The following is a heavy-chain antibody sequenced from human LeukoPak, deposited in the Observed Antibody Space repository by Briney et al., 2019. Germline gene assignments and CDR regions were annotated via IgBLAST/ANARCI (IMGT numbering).Heavy chain of an antibody. D-gene: IGHD7-27*01. Sequence: SETLSLTCAVYGGSFSGYYWSWIRQPPGKGLEWIGEINHSGSTNYNPSLKSRVTISVDTSKNQFSLKLSSVTAADTAVYYCARGGLTGSDYWGQGTLVTVSS. CDR1: GGSFSGYY. CDR2: INHSGST. V-gene: IGHV4-34*01. CDR3: ARGGLTGSDY. J-gene: IGHJ4*02.